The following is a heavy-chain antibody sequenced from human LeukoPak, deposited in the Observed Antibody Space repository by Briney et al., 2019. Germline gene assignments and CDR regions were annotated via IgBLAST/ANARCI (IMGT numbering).Heavy chain of an antibody. Sequence: ASVKVSCKASGYTFTSYYMHWVRQAPGQGLEWMGIINPSGGSTSYAQKFQGRVTMTRDTSTSTVYMELSSLRSEDTAVYYCARDSSNRLGSSSSKPFFDYWGQGALVTVSS. D-gene: IGHD6-6*01. CDR3: ARDSSNRLGSSSSKPFFDY. CDR2: INPSGGST. CDR1: GYTFTSYY. J-gene: IGHJ4*02. V-gene: IGHV1-46*01.